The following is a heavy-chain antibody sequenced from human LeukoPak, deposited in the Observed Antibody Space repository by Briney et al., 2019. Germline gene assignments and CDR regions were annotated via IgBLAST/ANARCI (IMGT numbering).Heavy chain of an antibody. CDR2: IHTSGST. V-gene: IGHV4-4*07. CDR3: ARVRVDLPYYYYMDV. Sequence: SETLSLTCTVSGGSISSYYWSWIRQPAGKGLEWIGRIHTSGSTNYNPSLKSRVTMSVDTSKNQFSLKLSSVTAADTAVYYCARVRVDLPYYYYMDVWGKGTTVTVSS. CDR1: GGSISSYY. J-gene: IGHJ6*03.